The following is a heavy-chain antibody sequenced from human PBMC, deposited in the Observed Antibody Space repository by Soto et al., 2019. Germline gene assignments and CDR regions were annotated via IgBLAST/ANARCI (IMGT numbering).Heavy chain of an antibody. Sequence: ASVKVSCKASGYTFTSYDINWVRQATGQGLEWMGWMNPNSGNTGYAQKFQGRVTMTRNASISTAYMELSSLRSEDTAVYYCARFFVASGAYYDFWSGYYTGNWFDPWGQGTLVTVSS. CDR3: ARFFVASGAYYDFWSGYYTGNWFDP. V-gene: IGHV1-8*01. J-gene: IGHJ5*02. CDR2: MNPNSGNT. CDR1: GYTFTSYD. D-gene: IGHD3-3*01.